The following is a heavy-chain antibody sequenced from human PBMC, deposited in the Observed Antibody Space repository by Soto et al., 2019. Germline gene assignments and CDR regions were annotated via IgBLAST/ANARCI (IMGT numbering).Heavy chain of an antibody. J-gene: IGHJ4*02. CDR3: AKTGLCNSPSAIDS. CDR1: GFSFSSSG. Sequence: EVQLLESGGGLAQPGGSLRLACVSSGFSFSSSGMSWVRQAPGKGLDWVSGIRENGSNTYYTDSVKGRFLVSRDNSVNTLFLQMNSLRAEDTAIYFCAKTGLCNSPSAIDSWGQGTMVTVSS. D-gene: IGHD2-2*01. V-gene: IGHV3-23*01. CDR2: IRENGSNT.